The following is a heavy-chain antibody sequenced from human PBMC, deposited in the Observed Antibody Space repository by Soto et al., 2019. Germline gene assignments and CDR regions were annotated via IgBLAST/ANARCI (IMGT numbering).Heavy chain of an antibody. CDR2: ISAYNGNT. CDR3: ARDHGITMVRGVTRGYYDMDV. D-gene: IGHD3-10*01. CDR1: GYTFTSYG. Sequence: ASVKVSCKASGYTFTSYGISWVRQAPGQGLEWMGWISAYNGNTNYAQKLQGRVTMTTDTSTSTAYMELRSLRSDDTAVYYCARDHGITMVRGVTRGYYDMDVWGQGTTVTVSS. V-gene: IGHV1-18*04. J-gene: IGHJ6*02.